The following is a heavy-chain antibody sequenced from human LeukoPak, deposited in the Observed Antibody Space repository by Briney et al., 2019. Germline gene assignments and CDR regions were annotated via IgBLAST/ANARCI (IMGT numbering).Heavy chain of an antibody. CDR1: GFPFSSHC. CDR2: ISFDGSNK. D-gene: IGHD3-10*01. CDR3: AKGPVLLWFGDPNGGAFDI. J-gene: IGHJ3*02. V-gene: IGHV3-30*18. Sequence: KSLRLSCAASGFPFSSHCMHWVRQAPGKGLEWVAVISFDGSNKYYADSVKGRFTISRDNSKNTLYLQMNSLRAEDTAVYYCAKGPVLLWFGDPNGGAFDIWGQGTMVTVSS.